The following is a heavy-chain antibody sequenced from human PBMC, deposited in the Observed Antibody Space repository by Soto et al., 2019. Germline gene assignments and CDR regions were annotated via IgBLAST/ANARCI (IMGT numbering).Heavy chain of an antibody. CDR2: IWYDGSNK. J-gene: IGHJ6*02. CDR1: GFTFSSYG. Sequence: GGSLRLSCAASGFTFSSYGMHWVRQAPGKGLEWVAVIWYDGSNKYYADSVKGRFTISRDNSKNTLYLQMNSLRAEDTAVYSCARDRVATRGPYYYYGMDVWGQGTKVTVYS. V-gene: IGHV3-33*01. CDR3: ARDRVATRGPYYYYGMDV. D-gene: IGHD5-12*01.